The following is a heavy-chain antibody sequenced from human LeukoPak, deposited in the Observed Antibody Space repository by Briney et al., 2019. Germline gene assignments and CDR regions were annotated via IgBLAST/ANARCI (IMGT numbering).Heavy chain of an antibody. D-gene: IGHD3-10*01. CDR3: ARVDRFGESTHYFDD. CDR2: ISSNGGST. CDR1: GITFSSSP. Sequence: GGSLRLSCVASGITFSSSPMHWVRQAPGKGLEYVSAISSNGGSTYYANSVKGRFTISRDNSKNTLYLQMGRLRAEDMAVYYCARVDRFGESTHYFDDWGQGTLVTVSS. J-gene: IGHJ4*02. V-gene: IGHV3-64*01.